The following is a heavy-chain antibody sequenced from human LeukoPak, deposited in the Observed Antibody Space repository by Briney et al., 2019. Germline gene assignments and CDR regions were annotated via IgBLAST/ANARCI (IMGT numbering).Heavy chain of an antibody. V-gene: IGHV7-4-1*02. CDR3: ARDSLARGLRYFDY. J-gene: IGHJ4*02. Sequence: ASVKVSCKASGYTFTSYAMNWVRQAPGQGLEWMGWINTNTGNPTYAQGFTGRFVFSLDTSVSTAYLQISSLKAEDTAVYYCARDSLARGLRYFDYWGQGTLVTVSS. D-gene: IGHD5-12*01. CDR2: INTNTGNP. CDR1: GYTFTSYA.